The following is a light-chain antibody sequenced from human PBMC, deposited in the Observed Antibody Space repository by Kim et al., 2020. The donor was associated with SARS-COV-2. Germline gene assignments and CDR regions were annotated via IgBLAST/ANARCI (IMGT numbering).Light chain of an antibody. J-gene: IGKJ2*01. CDR3: QQYGSSPPQYT. CDR1: QSVGSSY. CDR2: GAS. V-gene: IGKV3-20*01. Sequence: EIVLTQSPGTLSLSPGERATLSCRASQSVGSSYLAWYQQKPGQAPRLLIYGASSRATGISDRFSGSGSGTDFTLTISRLEPEDFAVYYCQQYGSSPPQYTFGQGTKLEI.